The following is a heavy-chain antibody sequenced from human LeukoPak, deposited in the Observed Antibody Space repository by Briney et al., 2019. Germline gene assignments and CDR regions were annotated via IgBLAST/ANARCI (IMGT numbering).Heavy chain of an antibody. V-gene: IGHV3-23*01. CDR3: ARRDSSRSLDY. CDR2: ISAGGGTT. J-gene: IGHJ4*02. D-gene: IGHD6-6*01. Sequence: GGSLRLSCAASAFTFNNFAMSWVRQAPGKGLEWVSGISAGGGTTIYVDSVKGRFTISRDNSKNTLYLQMNSLRAEDTAVYYCARRDSSRSLDYWGQGTLVTVSS. CDR1: AFTFNNFA.